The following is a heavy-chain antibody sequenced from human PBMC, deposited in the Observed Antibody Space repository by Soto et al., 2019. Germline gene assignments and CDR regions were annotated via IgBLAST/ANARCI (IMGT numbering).Heavy chain of an antibody. J-gene: IGHJ5*02. CDR2: IYHSGNS. Sequence: SETLSLTCSVSGGSINSDDKYWSWIRQPPGKGLEWIGYIYHSGNSHYNPSLKSRVTISFDASKNQFSLRLNSVTAADTAVYYCARGMAGRLGYWFDPWGQRTLVTVSS. V-gene: IGHV4-30-4*01. CDR3: ARGMAGRLGYWFDP. D-gene: IGHD3-16*01. CDR1: GGSINSDDKY.